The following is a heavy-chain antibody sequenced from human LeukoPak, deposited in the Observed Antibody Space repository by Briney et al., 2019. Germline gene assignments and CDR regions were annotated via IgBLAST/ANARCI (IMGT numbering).Heavy chain of an antibody. CDR3: ARDGFLEWSDWFDP. CDR1: GGSISSGSYY. D-gene: IGHD3-3*01. Sequence: SETLSLTCTVSGGSISSGSYYWSWIRQPAGKGLEWVGRIYTSGSTNYNPSRKSRVTISVDTSKHQFSLKLTSVTAADTAVYYCARDGFLEWSDWFDPWGQGTLVTVSS. V-gene: IGHV4-61*02. J-gene: IGHJ5*02. CDR2: IYTSGST.